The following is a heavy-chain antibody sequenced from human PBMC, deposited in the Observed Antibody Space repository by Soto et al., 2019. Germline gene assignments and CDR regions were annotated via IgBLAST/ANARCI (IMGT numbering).Heavy chain of an antibody. D-gene: IGHD3-22*01. CDR3: AREMIPMIMGGMSAMDV. J-gene: IGHJ6*02. Sequence: QVQLVESGGGVVQPERSQRLSCTAYKFTFASYVMHWGRQAPGEGLEWVALISFDGTNKYYADSVKGRFTISRDNSKNTMYLQMNSLRPEDTAVYYCAREMIPMIMGGMSAMDVWGQGTTVTVS. V-gene: IGHV3-30*04. CDR1: KFTFASYV. CDR2: ISFDGTNK.